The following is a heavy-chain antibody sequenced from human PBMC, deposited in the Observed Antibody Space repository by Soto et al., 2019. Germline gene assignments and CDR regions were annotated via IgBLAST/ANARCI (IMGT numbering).Heavy chain of an antibody. CDR2: IGTAGDT. J-gene: IGHJ4*02. CDR3: ARAYSTGVPTYHFDY. CDR1: GFTFSSYD. Sequence: GGSLRLSCAASGFTFSSYDMHWARQATGKGLEWVSAIGTAGDTYYPGSVKGRFTISRENAKNSLYLQMNSLRAGDTAVYYCARAYSTGVPTYHFDYCGQGTLVTVSS. D-gene: IGHD2-8*02. V-gene: IGHV3-13*01.